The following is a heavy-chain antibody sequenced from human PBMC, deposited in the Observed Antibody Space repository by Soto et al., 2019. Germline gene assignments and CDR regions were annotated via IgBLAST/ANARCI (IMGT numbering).Heavy chain of an antibody. CDR3: ARKGYYYDSSGYFGHFYFDY. J-gene: IGHJ4*02. CDR2: IYYSGST. CDR1: GGSISSYG. V-gene: IGHV4-59*01. Sequence: PSETLSLTCTVSGGSISSYGWSWIRQPPGKGLEWIGYIYYSGSTNYNPSLKSRVTISVDTSKNQFSLKLSSVTAADTAVYYCARKGYYYDSSGYFGHFYFDYWGQGTLVTVSS. D-gene: IGHD3-22*01.